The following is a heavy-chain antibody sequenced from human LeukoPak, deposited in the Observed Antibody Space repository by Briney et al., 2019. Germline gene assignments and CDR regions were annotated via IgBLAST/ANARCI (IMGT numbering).Heavy chain of an antibody. CDR1: GFTFSSHT. J-gene: IGHJ6*03. D-gene: IGHD6-13*01. CDR2: ISSSSSTI. Sequence: GGSLRLSCAASGFTFSSHTMNWVRQAPGKGLEWVSSISSSSSTIYYADSVKGRFTISRDNAKNSLYLQMNSLRAEDTAVYYCARVRQQFYMDVWGKGTTVTVSS. CDR3: ARVRQQFYMDV. V-gene: IGHV3-48*01.